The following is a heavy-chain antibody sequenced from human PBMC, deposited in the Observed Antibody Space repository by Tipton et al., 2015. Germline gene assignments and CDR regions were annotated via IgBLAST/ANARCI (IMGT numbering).Heavy chain of an antibody. CDR2: IYYSGST. J-gene: IGHJ4*02. CDR1: GGSVSSGSYY. V-gene: IGHV4-61*01. D-gene: IGHD4-23*01. CDR3: ARARGRHGGLFDS. Sequence: TLSLTCTVSGGSVSSGSYYWSWIRQPPGKGLDWIGYIYYSGSTNYNPSLKSRVTISVDTSKTQFSLKMSSVTASDTAVYYCARARGRHGGLFDSWGQGILVTVSS.